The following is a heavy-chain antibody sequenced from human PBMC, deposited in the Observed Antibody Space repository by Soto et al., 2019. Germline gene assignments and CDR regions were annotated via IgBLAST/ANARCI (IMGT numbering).Heavy chain of an antibody. D-gene: IGHD3-22*01. J-gene: IGHJ4*02. Sequence: PGGSLRLSCAASGFTLSDYYMSWIRQAPGKGLEWISYISSSGSIIYYADSVKGRFTTSRDNAKNSLYLEVNSLRAEDTAVYYCARGWDSSGYYFDYWGQGTLVTVSS. V-gene: IGHV3-11*01. CDR1: GFTLSDYY. CDR3: ARGWDSSGYYFDY. CDR2: ISSSGSII.